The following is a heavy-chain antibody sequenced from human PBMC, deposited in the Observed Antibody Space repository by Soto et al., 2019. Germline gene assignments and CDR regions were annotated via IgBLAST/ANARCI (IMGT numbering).Heavy chain of an antibody. CDR2: LWYHGNTY. CDR3: ARDRGYGGNYVFNF. CDR1: GFTFCTYG. Sequence: PGGSLRLFCTTSGFTFCTYGMHWVRQAPGMGLEGVATLWYHGNTYSYKDAIKGRFAVSGDNSKNTVFLQMNTLRAEDTATYYCARDRGYGGNYVFNFWGLGTLVTVSS. V-gene: IGHV3-33*01. D-gene: IGHD4-4*01. J-gene: IGHJ4*02.